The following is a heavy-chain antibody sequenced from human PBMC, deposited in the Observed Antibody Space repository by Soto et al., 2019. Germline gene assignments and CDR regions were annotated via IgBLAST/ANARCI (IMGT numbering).Heavy chain of an antibody. CDR3: AGAIGYFDY. V-gene: IGHV4-39*01. D-gene: IGHD2-21*01. J-gene: IGHJ4*02. CDR1: GDSISSSRYY. CDR2: IYSGGST. Sequence: QLQLQESGPGLVKPSETLSLTCKVSGDSISSSRYYWGWVRQPPGKGLEWIGTIYSGGSTSYNPSLSSRVTISVDTSNNQLSLRLSSVTPADTAVYYCAGAIGYFDYWGQGSLVTVSS.